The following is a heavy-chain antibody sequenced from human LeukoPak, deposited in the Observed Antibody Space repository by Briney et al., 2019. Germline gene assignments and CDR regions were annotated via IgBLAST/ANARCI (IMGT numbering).Heavy chain of an antibody. CDR3: AREGDDYDSSGYYYFDY. V-gene: IGHV3-21*01. CDR2: ISSSSSYI. Sequence: PGGSLRLSCAASGFTFDDYGMSWVRQAPGKGLEWVSSISSSSSYIYYADSVKGRFTISRDNAKNSLYLQMNSLRAEDTAVYYCAREGDDYDSSGYYYFDYWGQGTLVTVSS. J-gene: IGHJ4*02. D-gene: IGHD3-22*01. CDR1: GFTFDDYG.